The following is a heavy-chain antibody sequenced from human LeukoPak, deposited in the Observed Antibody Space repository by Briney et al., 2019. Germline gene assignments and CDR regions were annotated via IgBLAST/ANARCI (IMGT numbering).Heavy chain of an antibody. Sequence: ASVKVSCKASGYTFTGYYMHWVRQAPGQGLEWMGRINPNSGGTNYAQKFQGRATMTRDTSISTAYMELSRLRSDDTAVYYCARAYDSSGGGNWFDPWGQGTLVTVSS. V-gene: IGHV1-2*06. CDR3: ARAYDSSGGGNWFDP. CDR1: GYTFTGYY. J-gene: IGHJ5*02. D-gene: IGHD3-22*01. CDR2: INPNSGGT.